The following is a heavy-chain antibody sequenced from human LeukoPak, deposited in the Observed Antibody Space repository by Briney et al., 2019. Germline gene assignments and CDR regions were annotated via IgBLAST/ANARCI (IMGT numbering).Heavy chain of an antibody. D-gene: IGHD6-13*01. CDR2: MNPDSGNT. Sequence: ASVKVSCKASGHTFTSYDINWMRQATGQGLEWMGWMNPDSGNTGYAQKFQGRVTMTRNPSISTAYMELSSLTSEDTAVYYCARRIAAAGVGIVYWGQGTLVTVSS. CDR3: ARRIAAAGVGIVY. CDR1: GHTFTSYD. J-gene: IGHJ4*02. V-gene: IGHV1-8*01.